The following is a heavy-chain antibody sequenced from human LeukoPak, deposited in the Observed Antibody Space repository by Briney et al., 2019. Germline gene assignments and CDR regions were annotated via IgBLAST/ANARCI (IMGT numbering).Heavy chain of an antibody. Sequence: PGGSLRLSCAASGFTVSSNYMSWVRQAPGKGLEWVSVIYSGGNTYYADSVKDRFTISRDNSKNTLYLQMNSLRAEDTAVYYCARAQYSYSDYWGQGTLVTVSS. J-gene: IGHJ4*02. CDR3: ARAQYSYSDY. V-gene: IGHV3-66*01. CDR2: IYSGGNT. D-gene: IGHD5-18*01. CDR1: GFTVSSNY.